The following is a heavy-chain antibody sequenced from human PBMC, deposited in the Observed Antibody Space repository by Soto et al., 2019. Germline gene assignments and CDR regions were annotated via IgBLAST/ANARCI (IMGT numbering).Heavy chain of an antibody. Sequence: SETLPLTCAVSGGSIRNLYWTWIRQPPGKGPQYIGEIYYSGSTSYNPSLKSRVTMSVDTSKNQFSLKLSSVTAADTAVYYCARHLSGRGYCSGGSCYGPLYYFDYWGQGTLVTVSS. CDR3: ARHLSGRGYCSGGSCYGPLYYFDY. CDR1: GGSIRNLY. J-gene: IGHJ4*02. V-gene: IGHV4-59*04. D-gene: IGHD2-15*01. CDR2: IYYSGST.